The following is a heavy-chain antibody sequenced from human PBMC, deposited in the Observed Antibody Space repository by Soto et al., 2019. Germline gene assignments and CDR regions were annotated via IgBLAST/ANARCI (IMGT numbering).Heavy chain of an antibody. Sequence: SETLSLTCTVSGGSISSSSYYWGWIRQPPGKGLEWIGSIYYSGSTYYNPSLKSRVTISVDTSKNQFSLKLSSVTAADTAVYYCARDEAADIAARRIAAAGGGGNWFDPWGQGTLVTVSS. CDR1: GGSISSSSYY. D-gene: IGHD6-13*01. V-gene: IGHV4-39*02. J-gene: IGHJ5*02. CDR2: IYYSGST. CDR3: ARDEAADIAARRIAAAGGGGNWFDP.